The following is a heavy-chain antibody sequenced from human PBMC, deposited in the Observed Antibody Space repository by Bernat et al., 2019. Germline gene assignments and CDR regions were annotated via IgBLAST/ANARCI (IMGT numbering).Heavy chain of an antibody. J-gene: IGHJ4*02. CDR1: GGSISSSSYY. D-gene: IGHD6-13*01. V-gene: IGHV4-39*01. Sequence: QLQLQESGPGLVKPSETLSLTCTVSGGSISSSSYYWGWIRQPPGKGLEWIGSIYYSGSTYYNPSLKSRVTISVDTSKNQFSLKLSSVTAADTAVYYCARVAAAGTHDYWGQGTLVTVSS. CDR3: ARVAAAGTHDY. CDR2: IYYSGST.